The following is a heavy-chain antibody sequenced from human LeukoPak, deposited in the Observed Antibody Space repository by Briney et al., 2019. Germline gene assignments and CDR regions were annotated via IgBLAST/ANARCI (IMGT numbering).Heavy chain of an antibody. D-gene: IGHD3-9*01. CDR3: AKWGDYDVLTGYYDSDY. Sequence: GASLRLSCAASGFTFSNYAMSWVRQAPGKGLEWVSAVSGRDTSTYYTDSVKGRFTISRDDSKNTLYLQMNSLSAEDTAIYYCAKWGDYDVLTGYYDSDYWGQGTLVTVSS. CDR1: GFTFSNYA. J-gene: IGHJ4*02. CDR2: VSGRDTST. V-gene: IGHV3-23*01.